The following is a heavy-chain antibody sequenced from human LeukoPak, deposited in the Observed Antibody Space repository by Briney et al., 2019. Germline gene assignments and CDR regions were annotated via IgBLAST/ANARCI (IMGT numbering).Heavy chain of an antibody. V-gene: IGHV4-39*07. J-gene: IGHJ4*02. CDR3: ARGRSYYYGSGSYFAPGLIYDY. D-gene: IGHD3-10*01. CDR1: RGSISTSNYY. Sequence: SETLSLTCTVSRGSISTSNYYWGWVRQPPGKALEWIGNIFYSGSTYYNPSLKSRVTISVDTSKNQFSLKLSSVTAADTAVYYCARGRSYYYGSGSYFAPGLIYDYWGQGTLVTVSS. CDR2: IFYSGST.